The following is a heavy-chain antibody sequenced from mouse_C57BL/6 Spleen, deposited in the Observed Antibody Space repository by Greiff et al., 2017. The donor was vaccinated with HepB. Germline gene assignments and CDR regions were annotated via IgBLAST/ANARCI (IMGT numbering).Heavy chain of an antibody. D-gene: IGHD5-1-1*01. CDR1: GYTFTSYW. CDR3: SKYHYRPCDAMDY. Sequence: QVQLQQPGAELVKPGASVKMSCKASGYTFTSYWITWVKQSPGQGLEWIGDIYPGSGSTNYNAKFKSKATLTVDTSSSTAYMKLSSLTSEASAVYYGSKYHYRPCDAMDYWGQGTSVTVSS. V-gene: IGHV1-55*01. CDR2: IYPGSGST. J-gene: IGHJ4*01.